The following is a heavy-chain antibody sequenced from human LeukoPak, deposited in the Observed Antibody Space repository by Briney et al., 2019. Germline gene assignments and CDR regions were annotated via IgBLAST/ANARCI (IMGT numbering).Heavy chain of an antibody. CDR2: IYTSGST. V-gene: IGHV4-61*02. CDR3: ARELQLWSRYYYYYMDV. Sequence: SETLSLTCTVSGGSISSGSYYWSWIRQPAGKGLEWIGRIYTSGSTNYNPSLKSRGTISVDTSKNKFSLKLSSVTAADTAVYYCARELQLWSRYYYYYMDVWGKGTTVTVSS. CDR1: GGSISSGSYY. D-gene: IGHD5-18*01. J-gene: IGHJ6*03.